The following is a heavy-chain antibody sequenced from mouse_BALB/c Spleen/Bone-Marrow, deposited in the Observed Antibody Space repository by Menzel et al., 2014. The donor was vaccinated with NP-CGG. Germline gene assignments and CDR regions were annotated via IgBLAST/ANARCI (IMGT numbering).Heavy chain of an antibody. CDR2: IDPSDSYT. CDR3: AHRLDY. J-gene: IGHJ2*01. V-gene: IGHV1-69*02. CDR1: GYTFTSYW. Sequence: VQLQQSGAELVKPGASVKLSCKASGYTFTSYWMHWVKQRPGQGLEWIGEIDPSDSYTNYNQKFKGKATLTVDKSSSTAYIQLSSLTSEDSAVYYCAHRLDYWGQGTTLTVSS.